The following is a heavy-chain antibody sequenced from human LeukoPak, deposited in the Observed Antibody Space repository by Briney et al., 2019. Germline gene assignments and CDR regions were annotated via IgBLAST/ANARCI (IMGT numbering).Heavy chain of an antibody. CDR2: IYYSENT. CDR3: ARSTTVTPDLDY. Sequence: NASETLSLTCTVSGGSISRSGYFWGWIRQPPGKGLEWIGSIYYSENTYYNPSLKSRVTISVDTSKNQFSLKLSSVTAADTAVYYCARSTTVTPDLDYWGQGTLVTVSS. CDR1: GGSISRSGYF. V-gene: IGHV4-39*01. J-gene: IGHJ4*02. D-gene: IGHD4-17*01.